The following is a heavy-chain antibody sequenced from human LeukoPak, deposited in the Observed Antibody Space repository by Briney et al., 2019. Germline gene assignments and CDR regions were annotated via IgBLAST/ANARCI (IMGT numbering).Heavy chain of an antibody. CDR2: ISYDGSNK. Sequence: GGSLRLSCAASGFTFSSYAMHWVRQAPGKGLEWVAVISYDGSNKYYADSVKGRFTISRDNSKNTLYLQMNSLRAEDTAVYYCASPGSGSHYNYFDYWGQGTLVTVSS. CDR3: ASPGSGSHYNYFDY. J-gene: IGHJ4*02. CDR1: GFTFSSYA. V-gene: IGHV3-30-3*01. D-gene: IGHD1-26*01.